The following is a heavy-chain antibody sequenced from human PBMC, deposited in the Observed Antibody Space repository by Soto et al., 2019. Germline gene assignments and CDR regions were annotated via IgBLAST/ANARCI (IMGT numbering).Heavy chain of an antibody. V-gene: IGHV3-30-3*01. CDR2: ISYDGSNK. Sequence: WGSLRLSCAASGFTFSSYAMHWVRQAPGKGLEWVAVISYDGSNKYYADSVKGRFTISRDNSKNTLYLQMNSLRAEDTAVYYCARSRGVISAFDIWGQGTMVTVSS. CDR3: ARSRGVISAFDI. D-gene: IGHD3-10*01. J-gene: IGHJ3*02. CDR1: GFTFSSYA.